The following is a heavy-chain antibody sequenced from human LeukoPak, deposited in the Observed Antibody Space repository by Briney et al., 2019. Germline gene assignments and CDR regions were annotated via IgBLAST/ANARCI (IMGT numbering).Heavy chain of an antibody. Sequence: GGSLRLSCAASGFTFSTYSMNWVRQAPVKGLEWVSYISGGGESRYYADSVKGRFTISRDNGKNSLYLQMNSLRAEDTAVYYCARDASGHDLPFDYWGQGTLVTVPT. CDR3: ARDASGHDLPFDY. CDR2: ISGGGESR. D-gene: IGHD6-25*01. V-gene: IGHV3-48*04. J-gene: IGHJ4*02. CDR1: GFTFSTYS.